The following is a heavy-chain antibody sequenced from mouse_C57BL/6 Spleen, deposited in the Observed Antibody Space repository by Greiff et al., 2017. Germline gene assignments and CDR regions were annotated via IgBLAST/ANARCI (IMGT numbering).Heavy chain of an antibody. CDR2: IDPSDSET. Sequence: QVQLQQPGAELVRPGSSVKLSCKASGYTFTSYWMHWVKQRPIQGLEWIGNIDPSDSETHYNQKFKDKATLTVDKSSSTAYMQLSSLTSEDSAVYYCARRSNYVYFDYWGQGTTLTVSS. J-gene: IGHJ2*01. CDR3: ARRSNYVYFDY. CDR1: GYTFTSYW. V-gene: IGHV1-52*01. D-gene: IGHD2-5*01.